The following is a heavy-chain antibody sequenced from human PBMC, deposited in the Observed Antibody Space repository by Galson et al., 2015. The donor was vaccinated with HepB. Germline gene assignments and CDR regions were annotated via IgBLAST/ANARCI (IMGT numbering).Heavy chain of an antibody. CDR3: ARGGGAYVNIVATTNYYMDV. Sequence: SCKASGGTFSSYAISWVRQAPGQGLEWMGGIIPIFGTANYAQKFQGRVTITADESTSTAYMELSSLRSEDTAVYYCARGGGAYVNIVATTNYYMDVWGKGTTVTVSS. CDR1: GGTFSSYA. V-gene: IGHV1-69*01. D-gene: IGHD5-12*01. CDR2: IIPIFGTA. J-gene: IGHJ6*03.